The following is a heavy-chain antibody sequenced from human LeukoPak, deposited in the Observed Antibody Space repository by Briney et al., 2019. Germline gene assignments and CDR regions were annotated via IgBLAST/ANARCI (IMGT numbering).Heavy chain of an antibody. Sequence: SETLSLTCTVSGGSISSGDYYWSWIRQPPGQGLEWIGYIYYRGSTYYNPSLKSRVIISVDTSKNQFSLKLSSMTAADTAVYYCARRDSSGVVPRWDYWGQGTLVAVSS. CDR1: GGSISSGDYY. V-gene: IGHV4-30-4*01. D-gene: IGHD6-19*01. CDR3: ARRDSSGVVPRWDY. CDR2: IYYRGST. J-gene: IGHJ4*02.